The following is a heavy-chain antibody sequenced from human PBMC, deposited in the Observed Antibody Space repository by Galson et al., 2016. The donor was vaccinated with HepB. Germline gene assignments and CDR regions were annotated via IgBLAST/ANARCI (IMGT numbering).Heavy chain of an antibody. CDR3: ARGAYNWNDVVFWFDP. V-gene: IGHV7-4-1*02. D-gene: IGHD1-20*01. CDR2: INTNTGNP. J-gene: IGHJ5*02. CDR1: GCTFTNYA. Sequence: SVKVSCKASGCTFTNYAINWVRQAPGQGLEWMGWINTNTGNPTYAQGFTGRFVFSLDTSVSTAYLQISSLKAEDTAVYYCARGAYNWNDVVFWFDPWGQGSLVTVSS.